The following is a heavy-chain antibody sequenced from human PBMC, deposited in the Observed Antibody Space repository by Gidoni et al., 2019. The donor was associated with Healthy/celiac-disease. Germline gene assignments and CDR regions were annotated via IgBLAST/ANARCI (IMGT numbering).Heavy chain of an antibody. Sequence: VQLPESGPRLVQPSPTLSLPFTVSGGSISSGGYYWSGIRQHPGKGLEWIGYIYYSGSTYYNPSLKSRVTISVDTSKNQFSLKLSSVTAADTAVYYCARDDYGSGSDWGQGTLVTVSS. CDR3: ARDDYGSGSD. CDR1: GGSISSGGYY. V-gene: IGHV4-31*03. J-gene: IGHJ4*02. D-gene: IGHD3-10*01. CDR2: IYYSGST.